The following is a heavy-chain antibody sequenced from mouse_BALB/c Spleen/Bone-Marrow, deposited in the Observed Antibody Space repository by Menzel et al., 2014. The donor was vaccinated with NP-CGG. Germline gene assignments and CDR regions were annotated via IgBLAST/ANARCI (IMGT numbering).Heavy chain of an antibody. CDR1: GYTFTSYW. CDR2: INPSNGGT. Sequence: QVQLQQSGAELVKPGASVRLSCKASGYTFTSYWMHWVKLRPGQGFEWIGEINPSNGGTNYNEEFKRKAPLTVDKSSSTSYIQLSILTSEDSAVYYCTYMGYYGSSYAMDYWGQGTSVTVSS. V-gene: IGHV1S16*01. D-gene: IGHD1-1*01. J-gene: IGHJ4*01. CDR3: TYMGYYGSSYAMDY.